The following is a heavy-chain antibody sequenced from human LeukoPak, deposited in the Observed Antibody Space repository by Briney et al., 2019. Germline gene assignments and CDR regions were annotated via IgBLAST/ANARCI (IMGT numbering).Heavy chain of an antibody. CDR1: GGTFSSYA. CDR3: ASQLLAAHWFDP. D-gene: IGHD6-13*01. Sequence: SVKVSCKASGGTFSSYAISWVRQAPGQGLEWMGRIIPIFGTANYAQKFQGRVTITTDESTSTAYMELSSLGSEDTAVYYCASQLLAAHWFDPWGQGTLVTVSS. J-gene: IGHJ5*02. V-gene: IGHV1-69*05. CDR2: IIPIFGTA.